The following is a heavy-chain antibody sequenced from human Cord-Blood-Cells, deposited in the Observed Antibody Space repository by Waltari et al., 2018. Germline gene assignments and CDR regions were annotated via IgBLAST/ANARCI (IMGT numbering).Heavy chain of an antibody. CDR1: GCSISSSSYY. CDR2: IYYSGRT. CDR3: AGLPFPGASEAGYFDY. V-gene: IGHV4-39*01. J-gene: IGHJ4*02. Sequence: QLQLQESGPGLVKPSETPSLTCTVSGCSISSSSYYWGWIRQPPGKGLEWIGSIYYSGRTYYTPSLKSRVTISVVTSKNHFSLKLISVTAADTAVYYCAGLPFPGASEAGYFDYWGQGTLVTVSS.